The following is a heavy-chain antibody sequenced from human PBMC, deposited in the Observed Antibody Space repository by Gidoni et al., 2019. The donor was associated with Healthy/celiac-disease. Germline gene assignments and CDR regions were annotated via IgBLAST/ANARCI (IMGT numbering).Heavy chain of an antibody. CDR2: ISGSGGST. J-gene: IGHJ4*02. D-gene: IGHD3-22*01. Sequence: EVQLLESGGGLVQPGGSLRLSCAAVVLTFSSYAMSWVRQAPGKGLEWVSAISGSGGSTYYADSVKGRFTISRDNSKNTLYLQMNSLRAEDTAVYYCAKEGSITMRVVVRGEFDYWGQGTLVTVSS. V-gene: IGHV3-23*01. CDR1: VLTFSSYA. CDR3: AKEGSITMRVVVRGEFDY.